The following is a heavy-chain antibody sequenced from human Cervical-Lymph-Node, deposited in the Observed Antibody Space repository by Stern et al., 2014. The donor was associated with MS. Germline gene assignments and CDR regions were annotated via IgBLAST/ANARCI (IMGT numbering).Heavy chain of an antibody. Sequence: EVHLVEPGAEVKKPGESLKISCTSSGFTFRTYWIGWVRQMPGKGLAFMGIIYPGDSDTRYSPSFQVPVTLLAVQSTPTAILPLSSLKASDTAMYYCARRPIAGGVLNFDFWGQGTQVTVSS. CDR2: IYPGDSDT. J-gene: IGHJ4*02. CDR3: ARRPIAGGVLNFDF. D-gene: IGHD2-8*01. V-gene: IGHV5-51*01. CDR1: GFTFRTYW.